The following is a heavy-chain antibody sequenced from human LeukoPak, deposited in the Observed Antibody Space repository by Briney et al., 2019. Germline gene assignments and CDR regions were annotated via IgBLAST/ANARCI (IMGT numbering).Heavy chain of an antibody. V-gene: IGHV1-69*04. J-gene: IGHJ4*02. CDR1: GGTFSSYA. D-gene: IGHD6-19*01. Sequence: SVKVSCKASGGTFSSYAISWVRPAPGQGLEWMGRIIPILGIAKYAQKFQGRVTITADKSTSTAYMELSSLRSEDTAVYYCASGSSSGTTDYWGQGTLVTVSS. CDR2: IIPILGIA. CDR3: ASGSSSGTTDY.